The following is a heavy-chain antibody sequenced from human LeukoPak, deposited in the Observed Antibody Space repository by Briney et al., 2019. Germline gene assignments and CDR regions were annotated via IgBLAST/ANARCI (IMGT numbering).Heavy chain of an antibody. CDR2: IGASGGDT. CDR3: AKRPIPGAWNWYFDL. CDR1: GFTFSNYV. V-gene: IGHV3-23*01. Sequence: PGGSLRLSCAAPGFTFSNYVMSWVRQTPGKGLEWVSTIGASGGDTYYADSVKGRFTVSRDNSKNTLYLQMNSLKTEDTAVYYCAKRPIPGAWNWYFDLWGRGTLVTVSS. J-gene: IGHJ2*01. D-gene: IGHD1-26*01.